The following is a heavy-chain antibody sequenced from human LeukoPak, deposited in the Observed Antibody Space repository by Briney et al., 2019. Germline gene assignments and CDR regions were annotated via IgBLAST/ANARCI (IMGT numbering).Heavy chain of an antibody. J-gene: IGHJ3*02. CDR3: ARVPYPPPYYDFWSGYYGDAFDI. CDR2: FDPEDGET. V-gene: IGHV1-24*01. Sequence: GASVKVSCKVSGYTLTELSMHWGRQAPGKGLEWLGGFDPEDGETIYAQKFQGRVTMTEDTSTDTAYMELSSLRSEDTAVYYCARVPYPPPYYDFWSGYYGDAFDIWGQGTMVTVSS. CDR1: GYTLTELS. D-gene: IGHD3-3*01.